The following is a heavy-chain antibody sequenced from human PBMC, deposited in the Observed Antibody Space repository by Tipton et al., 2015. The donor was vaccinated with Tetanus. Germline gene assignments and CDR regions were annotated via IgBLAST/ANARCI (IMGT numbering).Heavy chain of an antibody. D-gene: IGHD3-22*01. V-gene: IGHV4-59*01. CDR2: IYYSGST. CDR1: GGSISSYY. Sequence: TLSLTCTVSGGSISSYYWSWIRQPPGKGLEWIGYIYYSGSTNYNPSLKSRVTISVDTSKNQFSLKLSSVTAADMAVYYCVANDSGLEHGQHWGQGTLVTVSS. CDR3: VANDSGLEHGQH. J-gene: IGHJ1*01.